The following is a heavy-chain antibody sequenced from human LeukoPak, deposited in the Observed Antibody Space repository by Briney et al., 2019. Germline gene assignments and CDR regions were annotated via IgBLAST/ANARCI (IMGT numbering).Heavy chain of an antibody. Sequence: PSETLSLTCTVSGGAINTYYWSWIRQPPGKGLEWIGYIFYTGNTNYNPSLKSRVTISVDTSKNQFSLKLSSVTAADTAVYYCARTHSYYDFWSGTSHDAFDIWGQGTMVTVSS. D-gene: IGHD3-3*01. V-gene: IGHV4-59*01. J-gene: IGHJ3*02. CDR1: GGAINTYY. CDR3: ARTHSYYDFWSGTSHDAFDI. CDR2: IFYTGNT.